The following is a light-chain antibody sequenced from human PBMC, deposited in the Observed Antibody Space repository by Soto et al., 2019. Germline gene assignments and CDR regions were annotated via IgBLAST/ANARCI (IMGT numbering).Light chain of an antibody. CDR2: DAS. J-gene: IGKJ5*01. CDR3: QQRSNWPSIT. CDR1: QSVGSY. Sequence: EIVLTQSPATLSLSPGERATLSCRVSQSVGSYLAWYQQKPGQAPRLLIYDASNRATGIPARFSGSGSGTDFTLTISSLEPEDFAVYYCQQRSNWPSITFGQGTRLEIK. V-gene: IGKV3-11*01.